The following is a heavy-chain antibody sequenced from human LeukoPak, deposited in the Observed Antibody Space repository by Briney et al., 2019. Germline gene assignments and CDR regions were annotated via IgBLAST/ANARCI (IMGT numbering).Heavy chain of an antibody. V-gene: IGHV3-30*02. J-gene: IGHJ4*02. Sequence: GGSLRLSCAASGFTFTDFGMHWVRQAPGKGLDWVSHIRRDGRSKFYAESVKGRFTISRDNSKNTLYLQMNSLRAEDTAVYYCAKDRDDYGDDCWGQGILATVST. CDR1: GFTFTDFG. CDR2: IRRDGRSK. CDR3: AKDRDDYGDDC. D-gene: IGHD4-17*01.